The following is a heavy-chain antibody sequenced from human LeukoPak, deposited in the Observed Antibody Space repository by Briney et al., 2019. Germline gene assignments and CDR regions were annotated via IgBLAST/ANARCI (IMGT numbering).Heavy chain of an antibody. J-gene: IGHJ3*02. CDR2: IYYSGST. V-gene: IGHV4-59*01. CDR3: TREEEGDDDAFDI. CDR1: GGSISSYY. D-gene: IGHD5-24*01. Sequence: SENLSLTCTCSGGSISSYYWSWIRQPPGKGLEWIGYIYYSGSTNYNPSLKSRVTISVDTSKNQFSLKLSSVTAEDAAVYYGTREEEGDDDAFDIWGQGTMVTVSS.